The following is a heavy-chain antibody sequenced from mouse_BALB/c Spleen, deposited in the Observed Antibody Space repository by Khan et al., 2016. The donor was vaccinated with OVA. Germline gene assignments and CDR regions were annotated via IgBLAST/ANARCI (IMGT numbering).Heavy chain of an antibody. Sequence: QVQLKESGPELVRPGVSVKISCKGSGYTFTDYYMHWVKQSPAKSLEWIGVISTDSGNTKYNQKFKGKATLTVDTSSSTAYMELPRMTSEDSAIDYCEIRRYVDYWGQGTTLTVSS. CDR2: ISTDSGNT. CDR3: EIRRYVDY. V-gene: IGHV1S137*01. CDR1: GYTFTDYY. J-gene: IGHJ2*01.